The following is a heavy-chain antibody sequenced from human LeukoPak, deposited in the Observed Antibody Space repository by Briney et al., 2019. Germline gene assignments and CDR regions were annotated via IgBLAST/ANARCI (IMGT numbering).Heavy chain of an antibody. CDR3: ARQRAASGSINWFNP. V-gene: IGHV5-51*01. D-gene: IGHD3-10*01. CDR1: GFTFSTSW. CDR2: IYPDDSDT. J-gene: IGHJ5*02. Sequence: GESLKISCETSGFTFSTSWIGWVRQLPGAGLEWVGAIYPDDSDTRYSPSFQGQARISADKSARTAYLEWASLKASDTATYYCARQRAASGSINWFNPWGQGTLVTVSS.